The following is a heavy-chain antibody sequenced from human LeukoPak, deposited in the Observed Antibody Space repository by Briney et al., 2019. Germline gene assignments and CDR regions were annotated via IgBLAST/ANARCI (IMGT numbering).Heavy chain of an antibody. CDR1: GFTFRDFS. Sequence: PGGSLRLSCAASGFTFRDFSMHWVRQAPGKGLEGVSLVSGDGGVTHYADSVKGRFTISRDNSKNSLYLQMSSLRVEDAAFYYCAKGNNSLSFNFDYWGQGTLVTVSS. CDR3: AKGNNSLSFNFDY. J-gene: IGHJ4*02. V-gene: IGHV3-43*02. D-gene: IGHD2/OR15-2a*01. CDR2: VSGDGGVT.